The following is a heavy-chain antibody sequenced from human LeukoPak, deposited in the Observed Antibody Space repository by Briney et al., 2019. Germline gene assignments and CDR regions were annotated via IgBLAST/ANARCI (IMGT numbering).Heavy chain of an antibody. Sequence: SETLSLTCTVSGGSITYYYWSWIRQPPGKGLEWIGYISNRGNIDYNPSLKSRATISVDTSKNHFSLTLKSVTATDTAVYYCARDRALDYWGQGILGTVSS. J-gene: IGHJ4*02. D-gene: IGHD3-10*01. CDR1: GGSITYYY. CDR2: ISNRGNI. CDR3: ARDRALDY. V-gene: IGHV4-4*08.